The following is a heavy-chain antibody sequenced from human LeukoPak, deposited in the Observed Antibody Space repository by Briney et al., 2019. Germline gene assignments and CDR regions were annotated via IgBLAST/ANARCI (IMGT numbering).Heavy chain of an antibody. V-gene: IGHV4-34*01. J-gene: IGHJ4*02. CDR2: INHSGST. Sequence: SETLSLTCAVYGGSFSGYYWSWIRQPPGKGLEWIGEINHSGSTNYNPSLKSRVTISVDTSENQFSLKLSSVTAADTAVYYCARSGYGSDYWGQGTLVTVSS. CDR3: ARSGYGSDY. CDR1: GGSFSGYY. D-gene: IGHD3-10*01.